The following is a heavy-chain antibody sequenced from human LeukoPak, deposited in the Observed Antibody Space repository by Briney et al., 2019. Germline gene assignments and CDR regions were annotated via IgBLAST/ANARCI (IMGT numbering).Heavy chain of an antibody. CDR1: GFTFSSYW. CDR3: ARRKLVDHDFWSGYYTFYYYYYMDV. J-gene: IGHJ6*03. Sequence: GGSLRLSCAASGFTFSSYWMSWVRQAPGKGLEWVANIKQDGSEKYYVDSVKGRFTISRDNAKNSLYLQMNSLRAEDTAVYYCARRKLVDHDFWSGYYTFYYYYYMDVWGKGTTVTVSS. D-gene: IGHD3-3*01. CDR2: IKQDGSEK. V-gene: IGHV3-7*01.